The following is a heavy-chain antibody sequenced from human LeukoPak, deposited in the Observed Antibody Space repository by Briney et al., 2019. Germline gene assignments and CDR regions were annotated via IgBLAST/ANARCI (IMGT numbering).Heavy chain of an antibody. CDR3: AKSNGYGLIDI. V-gene: IGHV4-4*02. D-gene: IGHD3-10*01. CDR2: VYHSVST. Sequence: PSETLSLTCAVSGGSISSSYWWSWVRQPPGKGLEWIGEVYHSVSTNYYPSLKSRVTISLDTSRNQFSLKLNSVTAADTAVYYCAKSNGYGLIDIWGQGTMVTVSS. J-gene: IGHJ3*02. CDR1: GGSISSSYW.